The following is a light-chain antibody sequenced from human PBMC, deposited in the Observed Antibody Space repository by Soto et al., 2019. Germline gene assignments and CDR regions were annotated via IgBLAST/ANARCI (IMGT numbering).Light chain of an antibody. CDR2: EVN. Sequence: QSALTQPPSASGSPGQSVTISCTGTSSDVGGYNYVSWYQQHPGKVPKLMVYEVNKRPSGVPDRFSGSKSGNTASLTVSGLQAEDAADYYCTSYAGGNNVFGTGTKLTVL. V-gene: IGLV2-8*01. J-gene: IGLJ1*01. CDR1: SSDVGGYNY. CDR3: TSYAGGNNV.